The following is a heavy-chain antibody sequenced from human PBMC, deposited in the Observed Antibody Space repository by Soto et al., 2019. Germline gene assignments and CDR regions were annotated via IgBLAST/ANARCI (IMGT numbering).Heavy chain of an antibody. CDR2: INPNSGGT. V-gene: IGHV1-2*02. CDR1: GYTFTGYY. Sequence: GASVKVSCKASGYTFTGYYMYWVRQAPGQGLEWMGWINPNSGGTNYAQKFQGRVTMTRDTSISTAYMGLSRLRSDDTAVYYCACCDSSGYYRXHDAFDIWGQGTMVTVSS. CDR3: ACCDSSGYYRXHDAFDI. D-gene: IGHD3-22*01. J-gene: IGHJ3*02.